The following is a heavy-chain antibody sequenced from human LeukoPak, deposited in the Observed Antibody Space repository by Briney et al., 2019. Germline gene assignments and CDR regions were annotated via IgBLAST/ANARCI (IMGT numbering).Heavy chain of an antibody. CDR3: ASGGVVPAASAEVHAFDI. CDR1: GGTFSSYA. Sequence: SVKVSRKASGGTFSSYAISWVRQAPGQGLEWMGGIIPIFGTANYAQKFQGRVTITTDESTSTAYMELSSLRSEDTAVYYCASGGVVPAASAEVHAFDIWGQGTMVTVSS. D-gene: IGHD2-2*01. J-gene: IGHJ3*02. V-gene: IGHV1-69*05. CDR2: IIPIFGTA.